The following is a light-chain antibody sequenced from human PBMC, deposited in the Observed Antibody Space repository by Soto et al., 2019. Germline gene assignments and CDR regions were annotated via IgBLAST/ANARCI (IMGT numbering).Light chain of an antibody. CDR2: GAS. Sequence: EIVLTQPPATLSLSPGERATLSCRASQSVTSNYLAWYQQRPAQAPRLLIFGASNRATGIPDRFSGSGSGTDFTLIISRLEPEDFAVYYCQQYGTSRRTFGQGTKLEI. CDR1: QSVTSNY. CDR3: QQYGTSRRT. V-gene: IGKV3-20*01. J-gene: IGKJ2*01.